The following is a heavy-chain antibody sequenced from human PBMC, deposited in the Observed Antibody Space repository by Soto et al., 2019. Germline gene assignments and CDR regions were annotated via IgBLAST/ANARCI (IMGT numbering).Heavy chain of an antibody. CDR3: ARGGSCYTWFNEF. CDR1: GGLFSSYP. J-gene: IGHJ4*02. CDR2: IIPVFHTA. Sequence: EQLVQSGAAVKKPGSSVKVSCKASGGLFSSYPISWVRQVPGQGLEWMGGIIPVFHTAYYTQRYQGRVTITADETTNTAYMELSSLRSEDTAIYYCARGGSCYTWFNEFWGQGTLVTVSS. D-gene: IGHD3-22*01. V-gene: IGHV1-69*01.